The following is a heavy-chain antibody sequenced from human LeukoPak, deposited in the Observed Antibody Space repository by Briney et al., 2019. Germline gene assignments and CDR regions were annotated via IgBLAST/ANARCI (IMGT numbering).Heavy chain of an antibody. V-gene: IGHV3-23*01. CDR2: ISGSGGST. CDR3: AKDPRHSSGYYSPYFDY. J-gene: IGHJ4*02. D-gene: IGHD3-22*01. CDR1: GFTFSRYA. Sequence: SGGSLRLSCAASGFTFSRYAMSWVRQAPGKGLEWVSGISGSGGSTYYADSVKGRFTISRDNSKNTLYLQMNSLRAEDTAVYYCAKDPRHSSGYYSPYFDYWGQGTLVTVSS.